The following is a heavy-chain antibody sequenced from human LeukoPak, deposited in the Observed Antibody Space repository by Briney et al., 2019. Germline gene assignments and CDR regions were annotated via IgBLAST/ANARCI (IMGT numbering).Heavy chain of an antibody. J-gene: IGHJ3*02. CDR3: ARDRRPGHKLTDDAFDI. Sequence: SETLSLTCTVSGGSVSSGSHYWSWLRQPPGKGLEWIGYNNYSGSTNYNPSLKSRFIISVDTSKNQFSLKLSSVTAADTAVYYCARDRRPGHKLTDDAFDIWGQGTMVTVSS. CDR2: NNYSGST. D-gene: IGHD6-25*01. CDR1: GGSVSSGSHY. V-gene: IGHV4-61*01.